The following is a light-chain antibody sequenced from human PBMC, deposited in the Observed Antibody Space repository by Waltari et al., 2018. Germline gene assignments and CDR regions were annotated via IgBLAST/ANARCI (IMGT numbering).Light chain of an antibody. CDR1: SSNFGAGYD. Sequence: QSVLTQPPSMSGAPGQKVTIPCTGGSSNFGAGYDVHWYQQFPGTSPRLLIFGNPNWPSGVPGRFSGSRSGTSASLAIAGVQSEDEAVYYCQSFDSSLSASVFGGGTKLTVL. J-gene: IGLJ3*02. V-gene: IGLV1-40*01. CDR2: GNP. CDR3: QSFDSSLSASV.